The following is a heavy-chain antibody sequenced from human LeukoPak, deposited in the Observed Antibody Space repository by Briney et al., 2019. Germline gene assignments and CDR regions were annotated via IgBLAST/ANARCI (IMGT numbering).Heavy chain of an antibody. J-gene: IGHJ3*02. CDR3: ARVAVGYSYAFDI. V-gene: IGHV3-48*02. CDR1: GFTFSSYS. D-gene: IGHD5-18*01. Sequence: GGSLRLSCAASGFTFSSYSMNWIHQAPGKGLEWVSYISSSSSTIYYADSVKGRFTISRDNAKNSLYLQMNSLRDEDTAVYYCARVAVGYSYAFDIWGQGTMVTVSS. CDR2: ISSSSSTI.